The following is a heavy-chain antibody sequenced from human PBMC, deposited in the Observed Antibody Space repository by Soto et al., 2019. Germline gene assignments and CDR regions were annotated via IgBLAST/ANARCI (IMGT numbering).Heavy chain of an antibody. CDR2: ISGSSTYI. CDR3: ARGPGYCSATSCYFYFDD. V-gene: IGHV3-21*01. CDR1: GFTFSSYI. D-gene: IGHD2-2*01. Sequence: GGSLRLSCAASGFTFSSYIMNWVRQAPGKGLEWVSSISGSSTYIYYKDSVKGRFTISRDNAKNSLYLQVSSLRAEDTAVYYCARGPGYCSATSCYFYFDDWGQGTLVTVSS. J-gene: IGHJ4*02.